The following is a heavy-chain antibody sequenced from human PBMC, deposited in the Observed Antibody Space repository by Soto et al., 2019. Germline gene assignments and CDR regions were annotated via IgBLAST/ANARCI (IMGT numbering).Heavy chain of an antibody. CDR1: GFTVSNNY. CDR2: IYSGGNT. Sequence: EVQLVETGGDLIQPGGSLRLSCAASGFTVSNNYMSWVRQAPGKGLEWVSVIYSGGNTYFSDSVKGRFTISRDNAKNTLYLQTNSLRAEDTAVYYCARVAGYLWGQETLVTVSS. J-gene: IGHJ4*02. CDR3: ARVAGYL. V-gene: IGHV3-53*02. D-gene: IGHD6-13*01.